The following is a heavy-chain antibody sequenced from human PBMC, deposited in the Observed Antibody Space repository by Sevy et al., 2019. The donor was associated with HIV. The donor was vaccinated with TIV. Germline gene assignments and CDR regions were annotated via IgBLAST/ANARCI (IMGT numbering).Heavy chain of an antibody. CDR1: GFTFSRYL. CDR2: IKNDGSST. D-gene: IGHD3-3*01. V-gene: IGHV3-74*01. Sequence: GGSLRLSCAASGFTFSRYLMHWVRQAPGKGLVWVSQIKNDGSSTTYADSVKGRFTISRDNAKNTLYLKMKSLRAEDTAVYYCAREGVDFWSGPVDFYYGMDVWGQGATVTVSS. J-gene: IGHJ6*02. CDR3: AREGVDFWSGPVDFYYGMDV.